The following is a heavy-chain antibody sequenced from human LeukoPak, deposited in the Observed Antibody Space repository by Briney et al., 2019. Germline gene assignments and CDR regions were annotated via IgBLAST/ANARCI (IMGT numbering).Heavy chain of an antibody. V-gene: IGHV3-49*04. Sequence: GGSLRLSCTASGFTFGDYAMSWVRQAPGKGLEGVGFIRSKAYGGTTEYAASVKGRFTISRDDSKSIAYLQMNSLKTEDTAVYYCTRERGDSGYDVDPFDYWGQGTLVTVSS. CDR2: IRSKAYGGTT. CDR1: GFTFGDYA. CDR3: TRERGDSGYDVDPFDY. D-gene: IGHD5-12*01. J-gene: IGHJ4*02.